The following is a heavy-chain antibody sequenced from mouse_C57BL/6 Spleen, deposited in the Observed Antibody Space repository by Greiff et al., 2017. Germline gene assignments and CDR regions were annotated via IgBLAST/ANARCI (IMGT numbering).Heavy chain of an antibody. CDR3: ARSGDYDDVYYAMDY. CDR2: IYPRSGNT. V-gene: IGHV1-81*01. Sequence: VQLQQSGAELARPGASVKLSCKASGYTFTSYGISWVKQRTGQGLEWIGEIYPRSGNTYYNEKFKGKATLTADKSSSKAYMELRSLTSEDSAVYFCARSGDYDDVYYAMDYWGQGTSVTVSS. D-gene: IGHD2-4*01. CDR1: GYTFTSYG. J-gene: IGHJ4*01.